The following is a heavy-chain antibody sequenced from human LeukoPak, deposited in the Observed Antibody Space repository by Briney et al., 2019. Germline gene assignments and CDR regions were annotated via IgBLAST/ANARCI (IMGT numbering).Heavy chain of an antibody. CDR2: ISYDGNNK. CDR1: GFTSSA. V-gene: IGHV3-30*14. CDR3: ARVSPVI. Sequence: PGRSLRLSCAASGFTSSAMHWVRQAPGKGLEWVAVISYDGNNKYYADSVKGRFTVSRDNSKNTLYLQMNSLRAEDTAVYYCARVSPVIWGQGTMVTVSS. D-gene: IGHD4-11*01. J-gene: IGHJ3*02.